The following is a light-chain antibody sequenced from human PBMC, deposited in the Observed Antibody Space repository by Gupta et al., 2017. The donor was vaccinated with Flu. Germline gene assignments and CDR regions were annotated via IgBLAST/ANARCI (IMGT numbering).Light chain of an antibody. V-gene: IGLV3-1*01. CDR3: QAWDSDSADVV. J-gene: IGLJ2*01. CDR1: NFVEKY. CDR2: DIY. Sequence: PTVNITCSGDNFVEKYPSWYHQKPGQSPLLVIFDIYRRPSGIPERFSGSISGNTATLTISGTPAMDEADYYCQAWDSDSADVVFGGGTKLTVL.